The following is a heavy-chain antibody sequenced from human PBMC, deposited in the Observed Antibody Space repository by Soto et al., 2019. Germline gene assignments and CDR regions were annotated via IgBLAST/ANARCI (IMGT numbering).Heavy chain of an antibody. V-gene: IGHV3-66*01. CDR2: IYRDGST. CDR1: GFTVSSHY. J-gene: IGHJ3*02. D-gene: IGHD4-17*01. CDR3: ARRYYGGNSQAFDI. Sequence: GGSLRLSCAASGFTVSSHYMSWVRQAPGKGLEWVSVIYRDGSTYYADSVKGRFTISRDNSKNTLFLQMNSLRAEDTAEYYCARRYYGGNSQAFDIWGQGTMVTVSS.